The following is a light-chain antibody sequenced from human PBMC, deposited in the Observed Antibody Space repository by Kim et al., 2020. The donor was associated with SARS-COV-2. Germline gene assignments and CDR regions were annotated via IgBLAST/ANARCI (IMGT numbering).Light chain of an antibody. Sequence: SPGERATLSCRASQSVSSHCLAWYQQKPGHAPRLLIYAASSRATGIPDRFSGSGFQTDFTLTINGLEPEDFALYYCQQYGTSTGYTFGQGTKLEI. CDR3: QQYGTSTGYT. CDR2: AAS. V-gene: IGKV3-20*01. J-gene: IGKJ2*01. CDR1: QSVSSHC.